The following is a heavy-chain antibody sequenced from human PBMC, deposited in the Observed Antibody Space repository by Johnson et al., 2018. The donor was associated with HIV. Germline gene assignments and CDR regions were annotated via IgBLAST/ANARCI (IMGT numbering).Heavy chain of an antibody. J-gene: IGHJ3*02. CDR2: IRSKANSYAT. CDR1: GFTFSGSA. V-gene: IGHV3-73*01. CDR3: AAPDIVVVVALEGDAFDI. D-gene: IGHD2-15*01. Sequence: VQLVESGGGVVQPGGSLRLSCAESGFTFSGSAMHWVRQASGKGLEWVGRIRSKANSYATAYAASVKGRFTISRDNSKNTLYLQMNSLRAEDTAVYYCAAPDIVVVVALEGDAFDIWGQGTMVTVSS.